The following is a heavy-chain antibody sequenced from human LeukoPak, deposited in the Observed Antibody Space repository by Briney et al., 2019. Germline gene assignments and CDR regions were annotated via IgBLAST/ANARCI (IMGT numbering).Heavy chain of an antibody. CDR3: ARTYYDILTGYYRWFDY. CDR1: GYSISSGYY. Sequence: PSETLSLTCTVSGYSISSGYYWGWIRQPPGKGLEWIGSIYHSGSTYYNPSLKSRVTISVDTSKNQFSLKLSSVTAADTAVYYCARTYYDILTGYYRWFDYWGQGTLVTVSS. CDR2: IYHSGST. V-gene: IGHV4-38-2*02. J-gene: IGHJ4*02. D-gene: IGHD3-9*01.